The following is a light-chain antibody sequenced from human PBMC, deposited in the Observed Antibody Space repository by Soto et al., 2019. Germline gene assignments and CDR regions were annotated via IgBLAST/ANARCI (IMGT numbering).Light chain of an antibody. J-gene: IGLJ1*01. CDR1: NNDVGSFNL. CDR3: CSYVSGSTFYV. Sequence: QSVLAQPASVSGAPGPSITIPLPGTNNDVGSFNLFSWYQQYPGKAPKLMIYEGSKRPLGVSNRFSGSKSGNTASLTISGLQAEDEADYYCCSYVSGSTFYVFGTGTKVTVL. V-gene: IGLV2-23*01. CDR2: EGS.